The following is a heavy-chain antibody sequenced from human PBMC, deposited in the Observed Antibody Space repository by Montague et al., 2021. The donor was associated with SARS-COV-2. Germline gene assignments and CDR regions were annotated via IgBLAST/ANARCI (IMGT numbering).Heavy chain of an antibody. CDR2: IYYSGST. D-gene: IGHD3-22*01. J-gene: IGHJ6*02. CDR3: ARDTRITMIVVVPGYGMDV. CDR1: GGSISSSSYY. Sequence: SETLSLTCTVSGGSISSSSYYWGWIRQPPGKGLEWIGSIYYSGSTYYNPSLKSRVTISVDTSKNQFSLKLSSVTAADTAVYYCARDTRITMIVVVPGYGMDVWGQGTTVTVSS. V-gene: IGHV4-39*07.